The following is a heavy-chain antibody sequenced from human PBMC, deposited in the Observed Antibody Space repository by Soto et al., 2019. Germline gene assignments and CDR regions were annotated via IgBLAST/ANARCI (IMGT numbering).Heavy chain of an antibody. D-gene: IGHD3-10*01. V-gene: IGHV3-23*01. J-gene: IGHJ5*02. CDR3: VKNSGWFNT. Sequence: GSLRLSCAASGFPFSSTDMSWVRQAPGKGLEWVSTILDTGTTVFYADSVKGRFTASRDNSNNTLYVQMNNLRADDTAVYYCVKNSGWFNTWGQGALVTVSS. CDR1: GFPFSSTD. CDR2: ILDTGTTV.